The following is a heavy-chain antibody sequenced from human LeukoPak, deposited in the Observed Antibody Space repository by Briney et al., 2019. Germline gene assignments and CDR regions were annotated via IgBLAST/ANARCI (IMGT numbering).Heavy chain of an antibody. CDR2: INYSGRS. D-gene: IGHD2-15*01. V-gene: IGHV4-59*08. Sequence: PSETLSLTCNVYGDSISSDYWSWIRQPPGKGLEWIGYINYSGRSSYNPALKSRVTISVDTSSNQVSLKLRSVTAADTAVYYCARLVCSADACYNYWGLGSLFTVSS. CDR3: ARLVCSADACYNY. J-gene: IGHJ4*02. CDR1: GDSISSDY.